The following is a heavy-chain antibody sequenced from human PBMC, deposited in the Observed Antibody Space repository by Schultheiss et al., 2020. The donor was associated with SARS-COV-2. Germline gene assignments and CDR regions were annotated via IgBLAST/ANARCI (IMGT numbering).Heavy chain of an antibody. J-gene: IGHJ6*02. Sequence: SETLSLTCTVSGGSISSGGYYWSWIRQHPGKGLEWIGSIYHSGSTYYNPSLKSRVTISVDTSKNQFSLKLSSVTAADTAVYYCARRGSPYYYYGMDVWGQGTTVTVSS. V-gene: IGHV4-31*03. CDR1: GGSISSGGYY. D-gene: IGHD3-16*01. CDR2: IYHSGST. CDR3: ARRGSPYYYYGMDV.